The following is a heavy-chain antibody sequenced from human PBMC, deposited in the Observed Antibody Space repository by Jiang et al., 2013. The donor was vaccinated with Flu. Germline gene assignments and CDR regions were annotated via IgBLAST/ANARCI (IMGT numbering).Heavy chain of an antibody. D-gene: IGHD3-16*02. CDR3: ARRYMDV. J-gene: IGHJ6*02. CDR2: IKQDGSEK. CDR1: GFTFSYYR. V-gene: IGHV3-7*01. Sequence: RVSCEASGFTFSYYRMHWVRQAPGKGLEWVANIKQDGSEKYYVDSVKGRFTISRDNAKNSLYLQMNSLRAEDSAVYYCARRYMDVWGQGTTVTVSS.